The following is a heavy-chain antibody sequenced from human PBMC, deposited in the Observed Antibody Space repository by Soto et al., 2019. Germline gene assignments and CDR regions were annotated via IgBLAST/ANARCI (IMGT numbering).Heavy chain of an antibody. D-gene: IGHD3-3*01. CDR2: ISNYNGKT. Sequence: ASVKVSCKASGYTFTNYGITWVRQAPGQGLEWMGWISNYNGKTKYAQKLQGRVTMTMDTSASTAYMELSSLRSEDTAVYYCADFGVVNHDYWGQGTLVTVSP. V-gene: IGHV1-18*01. CDR1: GYTFTNYG. J-gene: IGHJ4*02. CDR3: ADFGVVNHDY.